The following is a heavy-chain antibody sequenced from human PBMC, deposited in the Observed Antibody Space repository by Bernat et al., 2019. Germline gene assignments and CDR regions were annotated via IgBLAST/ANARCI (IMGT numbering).Heavy chain of an antibody. D-gene: IGHD4-17*01. CDR2: IYYSGST. Sequence: QVQLQESGPGLVKPSDTLSLTCVVSGGSVSSGSYFWGWIRQPPGKGLEWIGSIYYSGSTYYNPSLKSRVTISVDTSKNQFSLKLSSVTAADTAVYYCARHLQFVYYGDYRDMGAFDIWGQGTMVTVSS. V-gene: IGHV4-39*01. CDR3: ARHLQFVYYGDYRDMGAFDI. CDR1: GGSVSSGSYF. J-gene: IGHJ3*02.